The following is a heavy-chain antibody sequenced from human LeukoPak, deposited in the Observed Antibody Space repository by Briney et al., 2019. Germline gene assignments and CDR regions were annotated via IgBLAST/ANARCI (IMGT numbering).Heavy chain of an antibody. CDR2: IYYSGST. D-gene: IGHD6-19*01. V-gene: IGHV4-59*01. CDR1: GGTISSYY. J-gene: IGHJ4*02. Sequence: PSETLSLTCTVSGGTISSYYLSWIRQPPGKGLEWIGYIYYSGSTNYNPSLRSRVTISVDTSKNQFSLKLSSVTAADTAVYYCARVLPYSSGWGVDYWGQGALVTVSS. CDR3: ARVLPYSSGWGVDY.